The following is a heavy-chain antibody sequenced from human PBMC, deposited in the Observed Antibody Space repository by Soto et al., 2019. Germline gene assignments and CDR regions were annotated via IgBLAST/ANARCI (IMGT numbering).Heavy chain of an antibody. J-gene: IGHJ4*02. CDR1: GFRFSIYS. V-gene: IGHV3-48*02. CDR3: ARSVEGHFDY. D-gene: IGHD6-19*01. Sequence: EVQLVESGGNLVQPGGSLRLSCAASGFRFSIYSMNWVRQAPGKGLEWSAYITSDTKTIKYADSVKGRFTIPRDNGKNSVYLQMNSLRDEDTAVYYCARSVEGHFDYWGQGTVVTVSA. CDR2: ITSDTKTI.